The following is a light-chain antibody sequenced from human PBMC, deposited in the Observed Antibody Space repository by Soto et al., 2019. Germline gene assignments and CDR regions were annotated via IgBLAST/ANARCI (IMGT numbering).Light chain of an antibody. J-gene: IGLJ1*01. CDR2: EVS. Sequence: QSALTQPASVSGSPGQSINISCTGTSSDVGGYNYVSWYQQHPGKAPKLIIYEVSNRPSGVSNRFSGSKSGNTASLTISGLQAEDEADYYCSSYAGSSPVYVLGTGTKLTVL. CDR3: SSYAGSSPVYV. CDR1: SSDVGGYNY. V-gene: IGLV2-14*01.